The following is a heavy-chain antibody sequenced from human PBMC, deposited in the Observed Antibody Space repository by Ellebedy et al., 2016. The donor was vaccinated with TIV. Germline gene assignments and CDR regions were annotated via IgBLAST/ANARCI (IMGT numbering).Heavy chain of an antibody. J-gene: IGHJ5*02. Sequence: SETLSLXXTVSGGSISSSSHYWSWIRQPPGKGLEWIGYIYYSGSTNYNPSLKSRVTISVDTSKNQFSLKLSSVTAADTAVYYCARTYSSGWYDWFDPWGQGTLVTVSS. V-gene: IGHV4-61*01. D-gene: IGHD6-19*01. CDR1: GGSISSSSHY. CDR3: ARTYSSGWYDWFDP. CDR2: IYYSGST.